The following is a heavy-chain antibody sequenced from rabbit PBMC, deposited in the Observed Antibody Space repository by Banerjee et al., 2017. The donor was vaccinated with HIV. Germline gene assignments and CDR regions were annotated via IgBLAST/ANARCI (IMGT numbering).Heavy chain of an antibody. CDR3: ARDPYTSGGL. CDR2: IYAGSSGST. D-gene: IGHD4-1*01. Sequence: QSLEESEGDLVQPGASLTLTCTASGFTLSSYWICWVRQAPGKGLEWVACIYAGSSGSTYYASWAKGRFTISKTSSTTVTLQMTSLTAADTAAYFCARDPYTSGGLWGQGTLVT. CDR1: GFTLSSYW. J-gene: IGHJ4*01. V-gene: IGHV1S40*01.